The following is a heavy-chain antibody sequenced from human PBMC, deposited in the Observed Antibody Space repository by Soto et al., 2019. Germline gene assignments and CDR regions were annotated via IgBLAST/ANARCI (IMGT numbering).Heavy chain of an antibody. V-gene: IGHV1-18*01. J-gene: IGHJ4*02. Sequence: QVQLVQSGAEVKKPGASVKVSCKASGYTFTSYGISWVRQAPGQGLEWMGWISAYNGNTNYAQKLQGRVTMNTDASTRPAYMERRSLSPDDTAVYYCARDYYDSGGYYSPTASRLFDYWGQGTLVTVSS. CDR3: ARDYYDSGGYYSPTASRLFDY. CDR2: ISAYNGNT. CDR1: GYTFTSYG. D-gene: IGHD3-22*01.